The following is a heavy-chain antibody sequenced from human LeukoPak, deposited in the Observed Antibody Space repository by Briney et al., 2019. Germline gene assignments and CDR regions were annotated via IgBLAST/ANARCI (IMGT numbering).Heavy chain of an antibody. CDR3: ARKGVFCSSTSCYRAEFDY. V-gene: IGHV3-21*01. J-gene: IGHJ4*02. CDR1: GFTLSSYS. D-gene: IGHD2-2*02. CDR2: ISGGSSYI. Sequence: GGSLRLSCAASGFTLSSYSMSWVRQAPGKWLEWVSSISGGSSYIYYADSVKGRFTISRDNAKNSLYLQMNSLTAEDTAVYYCARKGVFCSSTSCYRAEFDYWGQGTLVTVSS.